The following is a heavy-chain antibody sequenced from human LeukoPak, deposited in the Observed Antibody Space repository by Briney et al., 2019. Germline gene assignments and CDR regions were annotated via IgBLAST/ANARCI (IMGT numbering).Heavy chain of an antibody. CDR3: ARAHCSSGSCLSDLYYMDA. J-gene: IGHJ6*04. Sequence: SETLSLTCAVSGGSISSSNWWSWVRQPPGKGLEWIGEIYHSGSTNYNPSLKSRVTISVDKSKNQFSLKLSSVTAADTAVYYCARAHCSSGSCLSDLYYMDAWGKGTTVTVSS. D-gene: IGHD2-15*01. CDR2: IYHSGST. V-gene: IGHV4-4*02. CDR1: GGSISSSNW.